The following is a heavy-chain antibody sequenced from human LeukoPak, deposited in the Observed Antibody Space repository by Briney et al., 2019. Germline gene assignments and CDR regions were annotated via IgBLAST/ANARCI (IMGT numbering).Heavy chain of an antibody. CDR1: GGTFSSYA. Sequence: ASVKVSCKASGGTFSSYAISWVRQAPGQGLGWMGGIIPIFGTANYAQKFQGRVTITADESTSTAYMELSSLRSEDTAVYYCARAWYYYGSGSLSAYDLWGRGTLVTVSS. V-gene: IGHV1-69*13. CDR3: ARAWYYYGSGSLSAYDL. J-gene: IGHJ2*01. D-gene: IGHD3-10*01. CDR2: IIPIFGTA.